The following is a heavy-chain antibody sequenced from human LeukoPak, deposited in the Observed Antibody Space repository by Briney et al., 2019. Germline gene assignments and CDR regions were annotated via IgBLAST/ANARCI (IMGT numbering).Heavy chain of an antibody. Sequence: GGSLRLSCAASGFTVSSNYMSWVRQAPGKGLEWVSVIYSGGSTYYADSVKGRFTISRDNSKNTVYLQMSSLRAEDTAVYYCARDSYNSGWYLGLDYWGQGTLVTVSS. CDR3: ARDSYNSGWYLGLDY. CDR1: GFTVSSNY. V-gene: IGHV3-66*01. J-gene: IGHJ4*02. D-gene: IGHD6-19*01. CDR2: IYSGGST.